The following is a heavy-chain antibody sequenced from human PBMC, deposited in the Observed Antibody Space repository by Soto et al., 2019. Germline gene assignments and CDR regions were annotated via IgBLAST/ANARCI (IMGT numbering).Heavy chain of an antibody. CDR1: GFTLSSYA. CDR3: ARDGPTYYDFWSGYSHYYGMDV. Sequence: GGSLRLSCAASGFTLSSYAMHWVRQAPGKGLEWVAVISYDGSNKYYTDSVKGRFTISRDNSKNTLYLQMNSLRAEDTAVYYCARDGPTYYDFWSGYSHYYGMDVWGQGTTVTVSS. V-gene: IGHV3-30-3*01. D-gene: IGHD3-3*01. J-gene: IGHJ6*02. CDR2: ISYDGSNK.